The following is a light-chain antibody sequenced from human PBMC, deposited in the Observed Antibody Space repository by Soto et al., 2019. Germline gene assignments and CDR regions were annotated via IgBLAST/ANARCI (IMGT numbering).Light chain of an antibody. CDR2: GAS. CDR1: QSVSSSY. V-gene: IGKV3-20*01. CDR3: QQYGSSSWT. Sequence: EIVLTQSPGTLSLSPGERATLSCRASQSVSSSYLAWYQQNPGQAPRLLIYGASSRATGIPDRFSGSGSETDFTLTISRLEPEDFAVYYCQQYGSSSWTFGQRTKVEIK. J-gene: IGKJ1*01.